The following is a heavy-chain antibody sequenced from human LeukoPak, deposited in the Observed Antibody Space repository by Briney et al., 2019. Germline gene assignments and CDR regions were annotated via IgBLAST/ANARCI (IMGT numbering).Heavy chain of an antibody. CDR2: IYYSGST. Sequence: SETLSLTCTVSGGSISSGSYYWGWIRQPPGKGLEWIGSIYYSGSTYYNPSLKSRVTISVDTSKNQFSLKLSSVTAADTAVYYCARHGGMVRGVNFNYWGQGTLVTVSS. J-gene: IGHJ4*02. D-gene: IGHD3-10*01. CDR1: GGSISSGSYY. CDR3: ARHGGMVRGVNFNY. V-gene: IGHV4-39*01.